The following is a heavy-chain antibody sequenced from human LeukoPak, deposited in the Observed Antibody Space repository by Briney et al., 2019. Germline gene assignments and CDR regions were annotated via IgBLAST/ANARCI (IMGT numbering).Heavy chain of an antibody. CDR1: GFNFHDHA. Sequence: GGSLRLSCAASGFNFHDHAMSWFRQAPGKGPEWVSTIHWNVDTTTYADSVKGRFTISRDNAKSSLYLQMSSLRAEDTALYYCARDRVAMAGKAYFDYWGQGTLVTVSS. D-gene: IGHD6-19*01. CDR2: IHWNVDTT. J-gene: IGHJ4*02. V-gene: IGHV3-20*04. CDR3: ARDRVAMAGKAYFDY.